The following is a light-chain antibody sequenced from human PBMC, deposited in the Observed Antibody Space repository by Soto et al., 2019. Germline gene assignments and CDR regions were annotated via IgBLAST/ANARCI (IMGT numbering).Light chain of an antibody. V-gene: IGKV3-15*01. Sequence: EIVMTQSPATLSVSPGDRTTLSCRASQSVSILLAWYQQKPGQAPRVIIHGATTRATGIPARFSGSGSGTDFTLTISSLEPEDFAVYYCHQRQSWPRTFGQGTKVDIK. CDR3: HQRQSWPRT. CDR2: GAT. CDR1: QSVSIL. J-gene: IGKJ1*01.